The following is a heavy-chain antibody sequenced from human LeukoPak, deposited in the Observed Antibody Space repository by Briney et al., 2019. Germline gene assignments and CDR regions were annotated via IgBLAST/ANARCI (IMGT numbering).Heavy chain of an antibody. CDR2: FGPEDGEK. CDR3: ATDTLARLDD. Sequence: ASVKVSCKVSGYTLTELSLNWVRQAPGKGLGWMGRFGPEDGEKIYALKFQGRVTMTEDSSTDTAYMELSSLTSADTAVYYCATDTLARLDDWGQGTPVTVSS. CDR1: GYTLTELS. J-gene: IGHJ4*02. V-gene: IGHV1-24*01.